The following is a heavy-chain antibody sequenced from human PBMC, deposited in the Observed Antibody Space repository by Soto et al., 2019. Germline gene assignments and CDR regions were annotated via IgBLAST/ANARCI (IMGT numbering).Heavy chain of an antibody. V-gene: IGHV4-30-2*01. CDR1: GGSISSGGYS. CDR2: IYHSGST. J-gene: IGHJ4*02. D-gene: IGHD2-8*01. CDR3: ARGLMVYGNFDY. Sequence: SETLSLTCAVSGGSISSGGYSWSWIRQPPGKGLEWIGYIYHSGSTYYNPSLKSRVTISVDRSKNQFSLKLSSVTAADTAVYYCARGLMVYGNFDYWGQGTLVTVS.